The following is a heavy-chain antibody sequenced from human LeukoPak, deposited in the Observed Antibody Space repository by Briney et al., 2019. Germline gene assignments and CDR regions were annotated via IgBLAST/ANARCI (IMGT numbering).Heavy chain of an antibody. CDR3: AREYYDFWSGYES. D-gene: IGHD3-3*01. V-gene: IGHV3-48*01. J-gene: IGHJ4*02. CDR2: ISSSSSTI. Sequence: GGSLRLSCAASGFTFSSYSMNWVRQAPGKGLEWVSYISSSSSTIYYADSVKGRFTISRDNAKNSLYLQMNSLRAEDTAVYYCAREYYDFWSGYESWGQGTLVTVSS. CDR1: GFTFSSYS.